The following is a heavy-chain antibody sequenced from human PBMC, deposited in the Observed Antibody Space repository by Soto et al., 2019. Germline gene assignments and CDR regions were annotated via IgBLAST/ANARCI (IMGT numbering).Heavy chain of an antibody. CDR1: GFTFSSYG. J-gene: IGHJ4*02. D-gene: IGHD2-15*01. V-gene: IGHV3-30*18. Sequence: QVQLVESGGGVVQPGRSLRLSCAASGFTFSSYGMHWVRQAPGKGLESVAGISYDGSNKYYADSVKGRFTISRDKSKNTMHLQMNSLRAEDTAVYYGAKDSGSGTVGYFDYWGQGTLVTVSS. CDR2: ISYDGSNK. CDR3: AKDSGSGTVGYFDY.